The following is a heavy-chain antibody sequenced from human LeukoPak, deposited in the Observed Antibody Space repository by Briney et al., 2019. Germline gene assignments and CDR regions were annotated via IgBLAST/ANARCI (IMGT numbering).Heavy chain of an antibody. D-gene: IGHD4-17*01. CDR3: ARGVPTLTIRGGRIYYMDV. J-gene: IGHJ6*03. CDR1: GDSVSMNTAG. V-gene: IGHV6-1*01. CDR2: TYYRSKWYI. Sequence: SQTLSLTCAMFGDSVSMNTAGWNWIRHSPSRGLEWLGRTYYRSKWYIDFAPSVRNRITINPATSKNQFSLNLSSVTAADTAVYYCARGVPTLTIRGGRIYYMDVWGKGTTVTVSS.